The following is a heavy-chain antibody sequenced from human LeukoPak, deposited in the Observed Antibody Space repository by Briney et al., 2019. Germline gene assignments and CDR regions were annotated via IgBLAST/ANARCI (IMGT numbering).Heavy chain of an antibody. CDR3: ARDRRDLYYYYGMDV. CDR2: ISSSGTTI. Sequence: PGGSLRLSCAASGFTFSDYYMNWVRQAPGKGLEWVSYISSSGTTIYYADSVKGRFTISRDNAKNSLYLQMNSLRAEDAAVYYCARDRRDLYYYYGMDVWGPGTTVTVSS. J-gene: IGHJ6*02. V-gene: IGHV3-11*01. CDR1: GFTFSDYY.